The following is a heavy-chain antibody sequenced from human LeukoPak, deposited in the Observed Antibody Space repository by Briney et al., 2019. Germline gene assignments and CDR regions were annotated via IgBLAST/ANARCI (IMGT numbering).Heavy chain of an antibody. CDR1: GFTFSSYA. CDR3: AKPPRSAYCGGDCYIEYFQH. D-gene: IGHD2-21*02. V-gene: IGHV3-23*01. CDR2: ISGSGGST. Sequence: GGSLRLSCAASGFTFSSYAMSWVRQAPGKGLEWVSAISGSGGSTYYADSVKGRFTISRDNSKNTLYLQMNSLRAEDTAVYYCAKPPRSAYCGGDCYIEYFQHWGQGTLVTVSS. J-gene: IGHJ1*01.